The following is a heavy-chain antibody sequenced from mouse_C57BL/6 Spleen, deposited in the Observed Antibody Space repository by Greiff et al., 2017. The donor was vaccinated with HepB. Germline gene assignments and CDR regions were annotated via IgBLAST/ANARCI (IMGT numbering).Heavy chain of an antibody. D-gene: IGHD4-1*01. CDR2: ISDGGSYT. J-gene: IGHJ3*01. CDR1: GFTFSSYA. V-gene: IGHV5-4*01. Sequence: EVHLVESGGGLVKPGGSLKLSCAASGFTFSSYAMSWVRQTPEKRLEWVATISDGGSYTYYPDNVKGRFTISRDNAKNNLYLQMSHLKSEDTAMYYCAREETGTGAFAYWGQGTLVTVSA. CDR3: AREETGTGAFAY.